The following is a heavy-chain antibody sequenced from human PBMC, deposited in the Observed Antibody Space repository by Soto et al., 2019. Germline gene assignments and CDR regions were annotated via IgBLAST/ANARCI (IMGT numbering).Heavy chain of an antibody. V-gene: IGHV3-30-3*01. CDR2: ASFDGNTQ. CDR3: ANVVAHDTFDI. J-gene: IGHJ3*02. D-gene: IGHD5-12*01. Sequence: GGSLRLSCAASGFTFSSFAMHWVRQAPGKGLEWVTLASFDGNTQYYADSVKGRFTISRDNSKSTLYLQMSSLRAEDTAVYYCANVVAHDTFDIWGQGTMVTVSS. CDR1: GFTFSSFA.